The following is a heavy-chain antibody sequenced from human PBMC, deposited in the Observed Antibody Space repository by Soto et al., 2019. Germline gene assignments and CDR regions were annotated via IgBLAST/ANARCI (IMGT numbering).Heavy chain of an antibody. J-gene: IGHJ4*02. CDR2: INSDGSST. CDR1: GFSFSSYW. V-gene: IGHV3-74*01. CDR3: AREGLTGDPFDY. D-gene: IGHD4-17*01. Sequence: GSLRLSCAASGFSFSSYWMHWVRQAPGKGLVWVSRINSDGSSTTYADSVKGRLTISRDNAKNTLYLQMNSLRAEDTAVYYCAREGLTGDPFDYWGQGTLVTVSS.